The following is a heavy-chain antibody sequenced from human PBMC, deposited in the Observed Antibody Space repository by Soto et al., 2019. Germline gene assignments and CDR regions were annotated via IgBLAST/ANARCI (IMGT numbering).Heavy chain of an antibody. V-gene: IGHV3-23*01. CDR3: AKDKEGCSGGSCYSGSAFDI. CDR1: GFTFSSYA. CDR2: ISGSGGST. Sequence: GGSLRLSCAASGFTFSSYAMSWVRQAPGKGLEWVSAISGSGGSTYYADSVKGRFTISRDNSKNTLYLQMNSLRAEDTAVYYWAKDKEGCSGGSCYSGSAFDIWGQGTMVTVSS. J-gene: IGHJ3*02. D-gene: IGHD2-15*01.